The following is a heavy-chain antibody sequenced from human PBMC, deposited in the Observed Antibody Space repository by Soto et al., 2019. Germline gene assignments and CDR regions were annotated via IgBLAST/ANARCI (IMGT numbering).Heavy chain of an antibody. J-gene: IGHJ4*02. V-gene: IGHV4-59*12. CDR3: ARGREFDA. CDR2: IYYSGNI. CDR1: GGSINSSY. Sequence: PSETLSLTCSVSGGSINSSYWSWIRQPPGKGLEWIGYIYYSGNINYNPSLKSRVTISLDTSKNQFSLNLRSLTAADTAVYYCARGREFDAWGQGTLVTVSS.